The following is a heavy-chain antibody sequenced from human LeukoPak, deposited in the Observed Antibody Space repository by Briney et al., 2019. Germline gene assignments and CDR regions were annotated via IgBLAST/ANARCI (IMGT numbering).Heavy chain of an antibody. V-gene: IGHV3-33*01. CDR2: IWYDGSNK. Sequence: GGSLRLSCAASGFTFSSCGMHWVRQAPGKGLEWVAVIWYDGSNKYYADPVKGRFTISRDNSKNTLYLQMNSLRAEDTAVYYCARDQRARRIDCWGQGTLVTVSS. CDR1: GFTFSSCG. CDR3: ARDQRARRIDC. J-gene: IGHJ4*02.